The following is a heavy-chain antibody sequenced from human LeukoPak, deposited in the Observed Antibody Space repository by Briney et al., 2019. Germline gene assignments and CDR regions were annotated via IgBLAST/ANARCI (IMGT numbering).Heavy chain of an antibody. CDR1: GGSISSGDYY. CDR2: IYYSGST. Sequence: SETLSLTCTVSGGSISSGDYYWSWIRQPPGKGLEWIGYIYYSGSTYYNPSLKSRVTISVDTSKNQFSLKLSSVTAADTAVYYCARGYYYDSSGWXKIDYWGQGTLVTVSS. V-gene: IGHV4-30-4*01. D-gene: IGHD3-22*01. CDR3: ARGYYYDSSGWXKIDY. J-gene: IGHJ4*02.